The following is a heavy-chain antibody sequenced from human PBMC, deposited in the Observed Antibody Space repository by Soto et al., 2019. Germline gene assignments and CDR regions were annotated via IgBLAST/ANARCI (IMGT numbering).Heavy chain of an antibody. V-gene: IGHV1-69*02. Sequence: QVQLVQSGAEVKKPGSSVKVSCKASGGTFSSYTISWVRQAPGQGLEWMGRIIPILGIANYAQKFQGRVTITADKSTSTAYMELSSLSSEDTAVHYCARLRDSDGMDVWGQGTTVTVSS. J-gene: IGHJ6*02. CDR2: IIPILGIA. D-gene: IGHD1-26*01. CDR3: ARLRDSDGMDV. CDR1: GGTFSSYT.